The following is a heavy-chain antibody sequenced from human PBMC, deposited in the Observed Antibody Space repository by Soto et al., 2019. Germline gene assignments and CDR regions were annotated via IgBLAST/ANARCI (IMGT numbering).Heavy chain of an antibody. CDR1: GFTFSSYT. J-gene: IGHJ4*02. CDR2: INSGGRT. D-gene: IGHD4-17*01. V-gene: IGHV3-23*01. CDR3: AKDLRPDGVWDFDY. Sequence: GGSLRLSCAASGFTFSSYTMTWVRQAPGKGLEWVSGINSGGRTYYADSVKGRFTISRDDSKNTLYLQIISLRAEDTAVYYCAKDLRPDGVWDFDYWGQGTLVTVSS.